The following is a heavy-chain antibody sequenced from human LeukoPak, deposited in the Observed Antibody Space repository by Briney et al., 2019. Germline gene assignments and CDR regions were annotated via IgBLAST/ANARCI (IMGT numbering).Heavy chain of an antibody. CDR1: GYTFTSYY. V-gene: IGHV1-46*01. J-gene: IGHJ4*02. CDR2: INPSGGST. D-gene: IGHD6-13*01. CDR3: AREGGIAAAGS. Sequence: ASVKVSCKASGYTFTSYYMHWVRQAPGQGLEWMGIINPSGGSTSYAQKFQGRVTMTRDTSTSTVYMELSGLRSEDTAVYYCAREGGIAAAGSWGQGTLVTVSS.